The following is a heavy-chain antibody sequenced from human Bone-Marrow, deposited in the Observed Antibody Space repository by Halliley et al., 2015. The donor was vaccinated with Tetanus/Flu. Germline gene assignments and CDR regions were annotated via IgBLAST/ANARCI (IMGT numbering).Heavy chain of an antibody. Sequence: GLISPGDSNARYSPSFEGQVTFSADKSISTAYLQWSSLRASDTAIYFCARRVTGAGIYYFEFWGQGTLVTVSS. V-gene: IGHV5-51*01. CDR2: ISPGDSNA. CDR3: ARRVTGAGIYYFEF. J-gene: IGHJ4*02. D-gene: IGHD2-21*02.